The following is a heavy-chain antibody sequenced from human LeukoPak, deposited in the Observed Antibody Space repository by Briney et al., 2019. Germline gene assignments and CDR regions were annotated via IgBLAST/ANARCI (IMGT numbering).Heavy chain of an antibody. Sequence: GGSLKLSCAASGFTFSGSAMHWVRQASGKGLEWVGRIRSKANSYATAYAASVKGRFTISRDDSKNTAYLQMNSLKTEDTVVYYCTSPGDTMVRGATDYWGQGTLVTVSS. D-gene: IGHD3-10*01. CDR3: TSPGDTMVRGATDY. V-gene: IGHV3-73*01. CDR2: IRSKANSYAT. CDR1: GFTFSGSA. J-gene: IGHJ4*02.